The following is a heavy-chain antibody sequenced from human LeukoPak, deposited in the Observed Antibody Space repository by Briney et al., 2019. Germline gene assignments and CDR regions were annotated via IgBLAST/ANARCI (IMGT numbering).Heavy chain of an antibody. CDR2: IYYSGST. D-gene: IGHD1-26*01. CDR3: ASTSGSYLNWFDP. CDR1: GGSFSGYY. J-gene: IGHJ5*02. Sequence: SETLSLTCAVYGGSFSGYYWSWIRQPPGKGLEWIGYIYYSGSTNYNPSLKSRVTISVDTSKNQFSLKLSSVTAADTAVYYCASTSGSYLNWFDPWGQGTLVTVSS. V-gene: IGHV4-59*01.